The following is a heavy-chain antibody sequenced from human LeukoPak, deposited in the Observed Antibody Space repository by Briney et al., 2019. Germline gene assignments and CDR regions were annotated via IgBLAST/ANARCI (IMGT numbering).Heavy chain of an antibody. CDR3: ARSDSYCSGGSCSLDY. J-gene: IGHJ4*02. D-gene: IGHD2-15*01. CDR2: ISSSGTTM. Sequence: GGSLRLSCAASGFTFSDYYMNWIRQAPGKGLEWISYISSSGTTMYYADSVKGRFTISRDNAKNSLYLQMNSLRAEDTAVYYCARSDSYCSGGSCSLDYWGQGTLVTVSS. V-gene: IGHV3-11*04. CDR1: GFTFSDYY.